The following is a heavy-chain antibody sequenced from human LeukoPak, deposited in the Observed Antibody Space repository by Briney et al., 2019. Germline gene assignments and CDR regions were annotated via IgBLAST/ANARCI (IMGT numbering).Heavy chain of an antibody. D-gene: IGHD6-6*01. CDR3: AKALSSITARAWDY. CDR1: GFAFSSQA. Sequence: GGSLRLSCAASGFAFSSQAMGWVRQAPGKGLEWVSVISDSGDSTYYADSVKGRFTISRDNSKNTLYLQMNSLRAEDTAVYYCAKALSSITARAWDYWGQGTLVTVSS. J-gene: IGHJ4*02. V-gene: IGHV3-23*01. CDR2: ISDSGDST.